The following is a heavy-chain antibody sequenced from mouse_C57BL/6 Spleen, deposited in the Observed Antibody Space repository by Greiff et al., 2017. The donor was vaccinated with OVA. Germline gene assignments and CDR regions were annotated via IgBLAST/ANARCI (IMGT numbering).Heavy chain of an antibody. CDR1: GYTFTSYW. J-gene: IGHJ4*01. V-gene: IGHV1-7*01. D-gene: IGHD1-1*01. CDR3: ARSGITTVDAMDY. Sequence: QVQLQQSGAELAKPGASVKLSCKASGYTFTSYWMHWVKQRPGQGLEWIGYLNPSSGYTKYNQKFKDKATLTADKSSSTAYMQLSSLTYEDSAVYYCARSGITTVDAMDYWGQGTSVTVSS. CDR2: LNPSSGYT.